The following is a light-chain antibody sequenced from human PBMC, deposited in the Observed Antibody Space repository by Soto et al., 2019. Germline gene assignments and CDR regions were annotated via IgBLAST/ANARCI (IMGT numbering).Light chain of an antibody. Sequence: DIQMTQSPSSLSASVGDRVTITCRSSESNSSYLNWYQQKPGKAPKLLIYAASSLQSGVPSRFSGSGSGTDFTLTISILQPEDFATYYCQQSYSTPPSFGQGTKLEIK. CDR3: QQSYSTPPS. CDR1: ESNSSY. V-gene: IGKV1-39*01. J-gene: IGKJ2*01. CDR2: AAS.